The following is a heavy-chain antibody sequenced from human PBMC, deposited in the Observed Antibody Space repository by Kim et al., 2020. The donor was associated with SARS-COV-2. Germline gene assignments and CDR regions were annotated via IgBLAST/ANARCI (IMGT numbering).Heavy chain of an antibody. CDR1: GGSISSGGYY. CDR2: IYYSGST. CDR3: ARGPSQYCGGDCYSSPFDY. D-gene: IGHD2-21*02. Sequence: SETLSLTCTVSGGSISSGGYYWSWIRQHPGKGLEWIGYIYYSGSTYYNPSLKSLVTISVDTSKNQFSLKLSSVTAADTAVYYCARGPSQYCGGDCYSSPFDYWGQGTLVTVSS. V-gene: IGHV4-31*01. J-gene: IGHJ4*02.